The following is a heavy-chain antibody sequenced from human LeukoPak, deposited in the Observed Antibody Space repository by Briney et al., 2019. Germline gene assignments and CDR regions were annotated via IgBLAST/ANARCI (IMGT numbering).Heavy chain of an antibody. V-gene: IGHV5-51*01. CDR1: GNSFTTYW. Sequence: GESLKISCKGSGNSFTTYWIGWVRQMPGKGLEWMGIIYPGDSDTRYSPSFQGQVTISADKSISTAYLRWSSLKASDTAMYYCARRSPFCRIKGDGTCYSDYWGQGTLVTVSS. CDR2: IYPGDSDT. CDR3: ARRSPFCRIKGDGTCYSDY. J-gene: IGHJ4*02. D-gene: IGHD2-15*01.